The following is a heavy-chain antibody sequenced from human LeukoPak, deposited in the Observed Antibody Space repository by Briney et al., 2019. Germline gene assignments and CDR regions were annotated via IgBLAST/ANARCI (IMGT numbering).Heavy chain of an antibody. CDR3: ASPAVYCSSTSCYAHAFDI. CDR1: GYTFTSYG. CDR2: ISAYNGNT. D-gene: IGHD2-2*01. J-gene: IGHJ3*02. V-gene: IGHV1-18*01. Sequence: ASVKVSCKASGYTFTSYGISWVRQAPGQGLEWMGWISAYNGNTNYAQKLQGRVTMTTDTSTSTAYMELRSLRSDDTAVYYCASPAVYCSSTSCYAHAFDIRGQGTMVTVSS.